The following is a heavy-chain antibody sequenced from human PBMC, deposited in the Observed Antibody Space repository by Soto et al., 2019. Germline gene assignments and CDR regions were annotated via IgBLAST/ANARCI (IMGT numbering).Heavy chain of an antibody. CDR3: ARERPGYSIF. D-gene: IGHD3-3*02. J-gene: IGHJ4*02. CDR1: GGSISSYY. CDR2: IYYSGST. V-gene: IGHV4-59*01. Sequence: SETLSLTCTASGGSISSYYWSWIRQPPGKGLEWIGYIYYSGSTNYNPSLKSRVTISVDTSKNQFSLKLSSVTAADTAVYYCARERPGYSIFWGQGTLVTVSS.